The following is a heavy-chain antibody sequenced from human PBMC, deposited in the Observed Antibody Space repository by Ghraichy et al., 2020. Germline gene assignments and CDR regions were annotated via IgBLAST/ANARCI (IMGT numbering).Heavy chain of an antibody. CDR2: ISAYNGNT. Sequence: ASVKVSCKASGYTFTSYGISWVRQAPGQGLEWMGWISAYNGNTNYAQKLQGRVTMTTDTSTSTAYMELRSLRSDDTAVYYCARVPPTYCSSTSCTNWFDPWGQGTLVTVSS. CDR1: GYTFTSYG. J-gene: IGHJ5*02. V-gene: IGHV1-18*04. D-gene: IGHD2-2*01. CDR3: ARVPPTYCSSTSCTNWFDP.